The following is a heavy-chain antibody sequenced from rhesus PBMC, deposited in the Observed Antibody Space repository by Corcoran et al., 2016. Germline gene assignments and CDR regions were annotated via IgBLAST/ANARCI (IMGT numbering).Heavy chain of an antibody. CDR1: GFTFSSYE. Sequence: DVPLVESGGGLVKPGGSLRLSCVASGFTFSSYEMHWVLKVPGKGLEWVSFISESVGTIYKAGTCKGPFTVSRDKAKNSLFLQMTSLGAEDTAMYYCTSGYSGSWNSLPWGQGVLVTVSS. J-gene: IGHJ4*01. CDR2: ISESVGTI. CDR3: TSGYSGSWNSLP. D-gene: IGHD6-25*01. V-gene: IGHV3-100*02.